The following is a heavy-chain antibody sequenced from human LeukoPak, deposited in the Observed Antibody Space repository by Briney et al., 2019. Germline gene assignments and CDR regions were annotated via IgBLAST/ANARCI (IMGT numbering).Heavy chain of an antibody. V-gene: IGHV4-59*08. D-gene: IGHD5-18*01. CDR1: GGSISSYY. CDR3: GRHADSYGHPADAFDI. Sequence: SETLSLTCTVSGGSISSYYWSWIRQPPGKGLEWIGYIYYSGSTNYNPSLKSRVTISVDTSKNQFSLKLSSVTAADTAVDYGGRHADSYGHPADAFDIWGQGTMVNVYS. J-gene: IGHJ3*02. CDR2: IYYSGST.